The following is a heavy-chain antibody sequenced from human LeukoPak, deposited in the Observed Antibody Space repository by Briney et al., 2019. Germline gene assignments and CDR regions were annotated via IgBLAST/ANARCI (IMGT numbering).Heavy chain of an antibody. CDR1: GYTFTSYG. D-gene: IGHD4-17*01. Sequence: GASVKVSCKASGYTFTSYGISWVRQAPGQGLEWMGWISAYNGNTNYAQKFQGRVTMTRDTSISTAYMELSRLRSDDTAVYYCASSHDYGTLVYWGQGTLVTVSS. CDR2: ISAYNGNT. CDR3: ASSHDYGTLVY. V-gene: IGHV1-18*01. J-gene: IGHJ4*02.